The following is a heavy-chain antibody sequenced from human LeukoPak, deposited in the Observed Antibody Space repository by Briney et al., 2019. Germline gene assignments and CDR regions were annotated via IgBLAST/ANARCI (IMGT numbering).Heavy chain of an antibody. Sequence: SETLSLTCIVSGGSISSYYWSWIRQPPGKGLEWIGYINYSGSTKYNASLKSRVTISADTSKNHFSLKLNSVTTADTAVYYCTRGAGWLIDYWGQGILVTVSS. V-gene: IGHV4-59*01. J-gene: IGHJ4*02. D-gene: IGHD3-16*01. CDR1: GGSISSYY. CDR3: TRGAGWLIDY. CDR2: INYSGST.